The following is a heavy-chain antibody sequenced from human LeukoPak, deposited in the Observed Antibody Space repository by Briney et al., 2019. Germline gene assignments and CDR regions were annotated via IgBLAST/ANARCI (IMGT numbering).Heavy chain of an antibody. Sequence: ASVKVSCKASGYTFTSYGISWVRQAPGQGLEWMGWISGYNGNTKYAQKFQDRVTMTTDTSTSTAYMELRRLRSDDTAVYYCARGRGVVVAAATQYWFDPWGQGTLVTVSS. CDR1: GYTFTSYG. D-gene: IGHD2-15*01. J-gene: IGHJ5*02. CDR3: ARGRGVVVAAATQYWFDP. V-gene: IGHV1-18*01. CDR2: ISGYNGNT.